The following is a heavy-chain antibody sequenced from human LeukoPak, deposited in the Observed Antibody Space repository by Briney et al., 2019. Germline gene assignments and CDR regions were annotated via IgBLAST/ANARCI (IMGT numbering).Heavy chain of an antibody. CDR2: IYHSGST. D-gene: IGHD3-3*01. V-gene: IGHV4-38-2*02. CDR1: GYSISSGYY. CDR3: ARKPGGFWSGYGLYFDY. J-gene: IGHJ4*02. Sequence: MPSETLSLTCTVSGYSISSGYYWGWIRQPPGKGLEWIGSIYHSGSTYYNPSLKSRVTISVDTSKNQFSLKLSSVTAADTAVYYCARKPGGFWSGYGLYFDYWGQGTLVTVSS.